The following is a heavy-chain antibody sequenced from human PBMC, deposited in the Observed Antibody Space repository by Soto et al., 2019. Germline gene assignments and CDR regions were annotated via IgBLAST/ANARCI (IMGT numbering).Heavy chain of an antibody. J-gene: IGHJ5*02. CDR3: AKGRSSSWYPTANWFDP. D-gene: IGHD6-13*01. CDR1: QFTFSTYA. V-gene: IGHV3-23*01. Sequence: EVQLLESGGGLVQPGGSLRLSCGASQFTFSTYAMSWVRQAPGKGLDWVSAISGSGVSTYYADSVKGRFTISRDKSKDTLYLQMNSLRAEDTAVYYCAKGRSSSWYPTANWFDPWGQGTLVTVSS. CDR2: ISGSGVST.